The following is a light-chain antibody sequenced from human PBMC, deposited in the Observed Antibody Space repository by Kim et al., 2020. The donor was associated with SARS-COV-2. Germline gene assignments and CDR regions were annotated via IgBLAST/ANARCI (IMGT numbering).Light chain of an antibody. CDR2: GAT. J-gene: IGKJ4*01. CDR1: QSVSTS. V-gene: IGKV3-20*01. Sequence: LSPGERATLSCRASQSVSTSLAWYQHKSGQAPRLLIFGATIRASGIPDRFSGSGSGTDFTLTISRLEPEDFALYYCQQYGSSPLTFGGGTKVDIK. CDR3: QQYGSSPLT.